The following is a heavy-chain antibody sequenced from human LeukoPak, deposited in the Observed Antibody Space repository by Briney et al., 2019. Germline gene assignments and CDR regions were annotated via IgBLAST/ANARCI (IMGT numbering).Heavy chain of an antibody. D-gene: IGHD6-19*01. J-gene: IGHJ4*02. CDR3: ARREESSAWYDDY. CDR1: GGPFSGYY. V-gene: IGHV4-34*01. Sequence: TSETLSLTCAVYGGPFSGYYWSWIRQPPGKGLEWIGEINHSGSTNYNPSLKSRVTLSVDTSKNQFSLELNSVTAADTAVYYYARREESSAWYDDYWGQGTLVTVSS. CDR2: INHSGST.